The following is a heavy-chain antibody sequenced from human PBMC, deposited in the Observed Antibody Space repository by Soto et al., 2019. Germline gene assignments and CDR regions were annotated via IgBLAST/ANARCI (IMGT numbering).Heavy chain of an antibody. CDR3: ARDGDHDYFYGMDI. D-gene: IGHD7-27*01. Sequence: LQESVPGLVKASETLSLSCSVSFGPMRGYYWSWIRQPAGKGLEWIAHIFYNGGANYNPSLRSRVTSSVDKSKNSFSLRLTSVTPADTAVYYCARDGDHDYFYGMDIWGQGTTVTVS. J-gene: IGHJ6*02. V-gene: IGHV4-59*01. CDR1: FGPMRGYY. CDR2: IFYNGGA.